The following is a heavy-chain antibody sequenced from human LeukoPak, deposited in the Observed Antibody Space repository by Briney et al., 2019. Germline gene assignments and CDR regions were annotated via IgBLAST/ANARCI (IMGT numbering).Heavy chain of an antibody. D-gene: IGHD6-19*01. J-gene: IGHJ3*02. CDR2: ISGSGGST. V-gene: IGHV3-23*01. CDR3: ASCMASPQWPWRGDDAFDI. CDR1: EFTFNTYA. Sequence: GGSLRLSCAASEFTFNTYAVSWVRQAPGKGLEWVSAISGSGGSTYYADSVKGRFTISRDNSKNTLYLQMNSLRAEDTAVYYCASCMASPQWPWRGDDAFDIWGQGTMVTVSS.